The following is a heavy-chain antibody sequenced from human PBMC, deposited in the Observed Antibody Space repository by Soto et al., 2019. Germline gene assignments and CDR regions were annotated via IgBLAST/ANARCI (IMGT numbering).Heavy chain of an antibody. Sequence: PSETLSLTCTVSGGSISSGLYYWTWIRQHPGKGLEWIGYIYSSGSTNYNPSLKSRVTISVDTSKNQFSLKLSSVTAADTAVYYCARSPLRRLRLTMNSSGWYYFDYWGQGTLVTVSS. J-gene: IGHJ4*02. V-gene: IGHV4-61*01. D-gene: IGHD6-19*01. CDR2: IYSSGST. CDR3: ARSPLRRLRLTMNSSGWYYFDY. CDR1: GGSISSGLYY.